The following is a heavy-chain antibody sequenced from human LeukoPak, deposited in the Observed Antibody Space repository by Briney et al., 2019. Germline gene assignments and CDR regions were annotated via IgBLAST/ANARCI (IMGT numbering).Heavy chain of an antibody. V-gene: IGHV1-18*01. CDR2: ISAYNGNT. CDR1: GYTFTSYG. D-gene: IGHD3-22*01. J-gene: IGHJ4*02. Sequence: GASVKVSCKASGYTFTSYGISWVRQAPGQGLEWMGWISAYNGNTNYAQKLQGRVTITTDTSTSTAYMELRSLISDDTAVYYCAREGVTMIVVAETGPDYWAREPWSPSPQ. CDR3: AREGVTMIVVAETGPDY.